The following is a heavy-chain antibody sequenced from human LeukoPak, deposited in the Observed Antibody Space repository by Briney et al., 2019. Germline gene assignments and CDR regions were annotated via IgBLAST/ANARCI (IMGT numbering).Heavy chain of an antibody. Sequence: SETLSLTCTVSSGSISSYYWSWIRQPAGKGLEWIGRIYTSGSTNYNPSLKSRVTMSVDTSKNQFSLKLSSVTAADTAVYYCARGRGGYCSSTSCYTRFDPWGQGTLVTVSS. V-gene: IGHV4-4*07. J-gene: IGHJ5*02. CDR2: IYTSGST. CDR3: ARGRGGYCSSTSCYTRFDP. CDR1: SGSISSYY. D-gene: IGHD2-2*02.